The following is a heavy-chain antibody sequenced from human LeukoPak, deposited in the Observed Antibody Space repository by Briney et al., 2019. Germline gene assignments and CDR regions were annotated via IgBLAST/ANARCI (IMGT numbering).Heavy chain of an antibody. CDR1: GGSISSYY. V-gene: IGHV4-59*01. Sequence: SETLSLTCTVSGGSISSYYWSWIRQPPGKGLEWIGYIYYSGSTNYNPSLKSRVTMSIDMSKNQFSLKLSSVTAADTAVYYCARVGYYSYGSIDYWGQGTLVTVSS. CDR3: ARVGYYSYGSIDY. CDR2: IYYSGST. J-gene: IGHJ4*02. D-gene: IGHD5-18*01.